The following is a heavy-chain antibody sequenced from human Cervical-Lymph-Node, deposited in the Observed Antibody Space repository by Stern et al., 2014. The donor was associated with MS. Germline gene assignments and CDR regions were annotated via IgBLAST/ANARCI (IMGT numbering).Heavy chain of an antibody. CDR3: ATHRGRVTYYYGMDV. Sequence: VQLVQSGAEVKKPGASVKVSCKVSGYTFSAISMHWVRQAPGKVLEWMGGFDPEHGETRYAQKFQGRVTMAEDRSTDTAYMELSSLRSEDTAVYYCATHRGRVTYYYGMDVWGQGTTVTVSS. J-gene: IGHJ6*02. CDR2: FDPEHGET. CDR1: GYTFSAIS. V-gene: IGHV1-24*01. D-gene: IGHD2-21*02.